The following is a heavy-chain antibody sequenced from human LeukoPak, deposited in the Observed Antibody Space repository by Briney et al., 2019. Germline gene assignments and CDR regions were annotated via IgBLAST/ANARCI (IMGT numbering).Heavy chain of an antibody. D-gene: IGHD2-2*01. Sequence: KSSETLSLTCTVSGGSISSSPYYWGWIRQPPGKGLEWIGTIYYRGSTYSNPSLNSRVTISLDTSKNQFSLRLRSVTAADTAQYYCARHYLSDGILSTFDPWGQGTLVTVSS. J-gene: IGHJ5*02. CDR2: IYYRGST. CDR1: GGSISSSPYY. V-gene: IGHV4-39*01. CDR3: ARHYLSDGILSTFDP.